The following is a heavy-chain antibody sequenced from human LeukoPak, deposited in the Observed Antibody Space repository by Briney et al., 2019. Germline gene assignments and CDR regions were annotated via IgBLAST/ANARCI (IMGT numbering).Heavy chain of an antibody. CDR2: INTDGSTT. J-gene: IGHJ4*02. Sequence: PGGSLRLSCAASGFTFSSYWMHSVRQAPGPGLVWVSRINTDGSTTNYADSVQGRFTISRDNAENTLYLQMNSLRAEDTAVYYCARGSPAAVWGQGALVTVSS. D-gene: IGHD6-25*01. CDR3: ARGSPAAV. CDR1: GFTFSSYW. V-gene: IGHV3-74*01.